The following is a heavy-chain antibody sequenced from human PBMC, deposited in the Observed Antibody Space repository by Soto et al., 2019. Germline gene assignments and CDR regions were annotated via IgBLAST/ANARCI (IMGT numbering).Heavy chain of an antibody. V-gene: IGHV3-30-3*01. CDR1: GFTFSSYA. CDR2: ISYDGSNK. J-gene: IGHJ3*02. Sequence: PGGSLRLSCAASGFTFSSYAMHWVRQAPGKGLEWVAVISYDGSNKYYADSVKGRFTISRDNSKNTLYLQMNSLRAEDTAVYYCARDGYCSGGSCYSGGLSAFDIWGQGTMVTVSS. CDR3: ARDGYCSGGSCYSGGLSAFDI. D-gene: IGHD2-15*01.